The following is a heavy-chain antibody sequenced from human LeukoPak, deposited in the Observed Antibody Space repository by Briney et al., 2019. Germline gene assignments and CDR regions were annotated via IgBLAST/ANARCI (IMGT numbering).Heavy chain of an antibody. J-gene: IGHJ4*02. D-gene: IGHD5-12*01. Sequence: ASVKVSCKASGYTFTSYYMHWVRQAPGQGLEWMGIINPRGGSTNYAQKFQGRVTITRDTSTSTVYMELSSLRSEDTAVYYCTRSSGYDDGDYWGQGTLATVSS. CDR1: GYTFTSYY. CDR2: INPRGGST. CDR3: TRSSGYDDGDY. V-gene: IGHV1-46*03.